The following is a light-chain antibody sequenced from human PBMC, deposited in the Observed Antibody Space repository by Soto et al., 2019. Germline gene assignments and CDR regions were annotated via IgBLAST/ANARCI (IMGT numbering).Light chain of an antibody. J-gene: IGKJ3*01. Sequence: QSNQRPPSESDSLEERGTVTGRAGQSISRYLNWYQQRPGKAPKLLIYSASTLQTGVPSRFSGSGSGTDFTLTISSLQPEDFATYYCQQSYNGPFTFGPGTKVDIK. CDR2: SAS. CDR3: QQSYNGPFT. CDR1: QSISRY. V-gene: IGKV1-39*01.